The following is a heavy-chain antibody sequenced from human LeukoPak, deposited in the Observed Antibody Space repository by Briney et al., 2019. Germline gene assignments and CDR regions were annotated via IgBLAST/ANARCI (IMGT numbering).Heavy chain of an antibody. J-gene: IGHJ4*02. V-gene: IGHV1-2*02. CDR2: INPNSGGT. Sequence: ASVKVSCKASGYTFTGYYMRWARQAPGQGLEWMGWINPNSGGTNYAQKFQGRVTMTRDTSISTAYMELSRLRSDDTAVYYCASGYSYGYQFDYWGQGTLVTVSS. D-gene: IGHD5-18*01. CDR1: GYTFTGYY. CDR3: ASGYSYGYQFDY.